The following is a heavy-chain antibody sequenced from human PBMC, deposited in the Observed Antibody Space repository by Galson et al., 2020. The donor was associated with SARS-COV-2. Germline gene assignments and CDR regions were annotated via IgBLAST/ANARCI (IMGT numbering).Heavy chain of an antibody. CDR2: INHSGST. D-gene: IGHD2-15*01. Sequence: SQASETLSLPCAVYGGSFSGHYWNWIRQSPGKGLQWLGEINHSGSTEYISSLKSRVTMSVDRSKNQFSLRLRSVTAADTAVYYCVRASRPSVVSVFSGGPNNFDYWSQGTLVTVSS. V-gene: IGHV4-34*01. CDR1: GGSFSGHY. CDR3: VRASRPSVVSVFSGGPNNFDY. J-gene: IGHJ4*02.